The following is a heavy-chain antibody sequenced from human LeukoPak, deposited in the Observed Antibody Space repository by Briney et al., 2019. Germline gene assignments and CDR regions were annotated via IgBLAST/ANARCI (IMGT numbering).Heavy chain of an antibody. Sequence: ASVKVSCKGSGYTFTDHYIHWVRQAPGQGLEWMGWINANSGDTTYAQNFQGRVTMTRDTSISTTYMELSGLKSDDTAMYHCARGVTFWNPNGVDVWGQGTMVTVSS. V-gene: IGHV1-2*02. CDR2: INANSGDT. D-gene: IGHD2-8*01. J-gene: IGHJ3*01. CDR3: ARGVTFWNPNGVDV. CDR1: GYTFTDHY.